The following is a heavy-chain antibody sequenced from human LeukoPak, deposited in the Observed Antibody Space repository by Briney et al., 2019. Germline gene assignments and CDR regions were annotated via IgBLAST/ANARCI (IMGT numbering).Heavy chain of an antibody. Sequence: PSETLSLTCTVSGGSISSYYWSWIRQSPGKGLEWIGMIYYSGSTNYNPSLKSRVTISVDTSKNQFSLKLSSVTAADTAVYYCVRGPTPHQGGFQKKGGGNFDYWGQGTLVTVSS. J-gene: IGHJ4*02. CDR3: VRGPTPHQGGFQKKGGGNFDY. V-gene: IGHV4-59*01. CDR2: IYYSGST. CDR1: GGSISSYY. D-gene: IGHD3-16*01.